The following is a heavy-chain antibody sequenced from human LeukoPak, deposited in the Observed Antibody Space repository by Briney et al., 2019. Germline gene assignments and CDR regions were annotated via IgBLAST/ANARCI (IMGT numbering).Heavy chain of an antibody. CDR2: ISASSVYT. Sequence: PGGSLRLSCAASGFTFSDYTMNWVRQAPGKGLEWVSSISASSVYTFYADSVKGRFTISRDNAKTSLYLQMNSLRAEDTAVYYCARADHRGFHDPLGIWGQGTMVTVSS. J-gene: IGHJ3*02. CDR3: ARADHRGFHDPLGI. CDR1: GFTFSDYT. D-gene: IGHD3-10*01. V-gene: IGHV3-21*01.